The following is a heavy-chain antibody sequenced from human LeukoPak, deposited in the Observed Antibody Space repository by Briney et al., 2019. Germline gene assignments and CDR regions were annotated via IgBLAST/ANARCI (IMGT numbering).Heavy chain of an antibody. Sequence: SVTVSCKASGGTFSSYAISWVRQAPGQGLEWMGRIIPILGIANYAQKFQGRVTITADKSTSTAYMELSSLRSEDTAVYYCAREVGIAARTYYYYGMDVWGQGTTVTVSS. CDR2: IIPILGIA. CDR1: GGTFSSYA. J-gene: IGHJ6*02. CDR3: AREVGIAARTYYYYGMDV. V-gene: IGHV1-69*04. D-gene: IGHD6-6*01.